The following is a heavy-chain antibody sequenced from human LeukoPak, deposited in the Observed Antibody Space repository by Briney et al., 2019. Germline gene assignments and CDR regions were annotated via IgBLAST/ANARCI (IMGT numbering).Heavy chain of an antibody. CDR3: ARGSSSWFVLDH. J-gene: IGHJ4*02. D-gene: IGHD6-13*01. Sequence: GESLKISCQGSGYNFIGHWIIWVRQMPGKGLEWMGIIYPGDSDTRYGPSFQGQVTISADKSVNSAYLQWNSLKASDTGIYYCARGSSSWFVLDHWGQGTLVTVSS. CDR2: IYPGDSDT. V-gene: IGHV5-51*01. CDR1: GYNFIGHW.